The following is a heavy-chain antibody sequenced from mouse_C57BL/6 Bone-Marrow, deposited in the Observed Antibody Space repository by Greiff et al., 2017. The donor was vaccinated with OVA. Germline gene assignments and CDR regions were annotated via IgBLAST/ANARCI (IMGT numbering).Heavy chain of an antibody. CDR3: TRWLLWAMDY. V-gene: IGHV1-15*01. J-gene: IGHJ4*01. CDR2: IDPETGGT. CDR1: GYTFTDYE. Sequence: VQLVESGAELVRPGASVTLSCKASGYTFTDYEMHWVKQTPVHGLEWIGAIDPETGGTAYNQKFKGKAILTADKSSSTAYMELRSLTSEDSAVYYCTRWLLWAMDYWGQGTSVTVSS. D-gene: IGHD1-1*02.